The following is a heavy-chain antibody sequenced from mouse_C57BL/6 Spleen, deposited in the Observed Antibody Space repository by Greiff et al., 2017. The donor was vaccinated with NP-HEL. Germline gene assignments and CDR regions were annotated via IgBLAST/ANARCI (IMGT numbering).Heavy chain of an antibody. CDR2: IDPSDSYT. Sequence: QVQLQQPGAELVMPGASVKLSCKASGYTFTSYWMHWVKQRPGQGLEWIGEIDPSDSYTNYNQKFKGKSTLTVDKSSSTAYMQLSSLTSEDSAVYYCATPDGNPYAMDYWGQGTSVTVSS. V-gene: IGHV1-69*01. CDR1: GYTFTSYW. CDR3: ATPDGNPYAMDY. J-gene: IGHJ4*01. D-gene: IGHD2-1*01.